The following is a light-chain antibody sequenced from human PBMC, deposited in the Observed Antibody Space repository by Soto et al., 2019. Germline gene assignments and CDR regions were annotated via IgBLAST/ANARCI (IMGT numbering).Light chain of an antibody. Sequence: QSVLTQPPSVSGAPGQRVTISCTGSSSNIGAGYDVHWYQQLPGTAPKLLIYGNTNRPSGVPDRFSGSKSGNSASLAITGLQAEDEADYYCQSYDSSLSSYVFGTGTKVTVL. CDR1: SSNIGAGYD. V-gene: IGLV1-40*01. CDR3: QSYDSSLSSYV. CDR2: GNT. J-gene: IGLJ1*01.